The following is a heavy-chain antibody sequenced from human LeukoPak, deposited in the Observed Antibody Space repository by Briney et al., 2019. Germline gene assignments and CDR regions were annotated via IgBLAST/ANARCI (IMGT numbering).Heavy chain of an antibody. J-gene: IGHJ3*02. CDR2: IIPIFGTA. Sequence: SVKVSCKASGGTFSSYAISWVRQAPGQGLEWMGGIIPIFGTANYAQKFQGRVTITTDESTSTAYMELSSLRSEDTAVYYCARVSRSQSTDAFDIWGQGTMVTVSS. CDR3: ARVSRSQSTDAFDI. CDR1: GGTFSSYA. V-gene: IGHV1-69*05.